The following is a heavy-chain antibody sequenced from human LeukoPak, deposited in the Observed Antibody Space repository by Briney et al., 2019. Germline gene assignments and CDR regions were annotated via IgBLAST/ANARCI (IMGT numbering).Heavy chain of an antibody. J-gene: IGHJ4*02. Sequence: GGSLRLSCAASGFTFSSYAMSWVRQAPGKGLEWVSAISGSGGSAYYADSVKGRFTISRDNSKNTLYLQMNSLRAEDTAVYYCARDPAKFWSGHDYWGQGTLVTVSS. D-gene: IGHD3-3*01. CDR2: ISGSGGSA. V-gene: IGHV3-23*01. CDR1: GFTFSSYA. CDR3: ARDPAKFWSGHDY.